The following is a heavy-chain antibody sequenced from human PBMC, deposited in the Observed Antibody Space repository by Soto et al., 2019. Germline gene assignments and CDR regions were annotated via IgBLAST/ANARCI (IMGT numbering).Heavy chain of an antibody. Sequence: PGGSLRLSCTASGFTFGDYAMSWFRQAPGKGLEWVGFIRSKAYGGTTEYAASVKGRFTISRDDSKSIAYLQMNSLKTEDTAVYYCTRVGDSSSWLIVYFDYWGQGTLVTVSS. CDR2: IRSKAYGGTT. J-gene: IGHJ4*02. V-gene: IGHV3-49*03. CDR3: TRVGDSSSWLIVYFDY. D-gene: IGHD6-13*01. CDR1: GFTFGDYA.